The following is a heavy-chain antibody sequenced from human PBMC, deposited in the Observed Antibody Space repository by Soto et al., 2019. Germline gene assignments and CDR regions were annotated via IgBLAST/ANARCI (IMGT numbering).Heavy chain of an antibody. Sequence: SETLSLTCAVSGDSISSYYCMWIRQPPGKGLESIGYLYYGRSANYNPSLKSRVTLSVDTSTNQCSLTLSSMTAADTAVYYCVRHPERIAQIGWFDPWGQGTLVTVSS. D-gene: IGHD6-13*01. CDR2: LYYGRSA. V-gene: IGHV4-59*01. J-gene: IGHJ5*02. CDR1: GDSISSYY. CDR3: VRHPERIAQIGWFDP.